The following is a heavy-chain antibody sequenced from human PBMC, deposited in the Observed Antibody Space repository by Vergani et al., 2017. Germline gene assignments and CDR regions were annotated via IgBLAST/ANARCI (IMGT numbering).Heavy chain of an antibody. Sequence: QVQLQESGPGLVKPSETLSLTCTVSGGSISSYYWSWIRQPAGKGLEWIGRIYTSGSTNYNPSLQSRVTMSVDTSKNQFSLKLSSVTAADTAVYYCARGQYSYGYEPYYYYYYMDVWGKGTTVTVSS. V-gene: IGHV4-4*07. CDR1: GGSISSYY. CDR2: IYTSGST. J-gene: IGHJ6*03. D-gene: IGHD5-18*01. CDR3: ARGQYSYGYEPYYYYYYMDV.